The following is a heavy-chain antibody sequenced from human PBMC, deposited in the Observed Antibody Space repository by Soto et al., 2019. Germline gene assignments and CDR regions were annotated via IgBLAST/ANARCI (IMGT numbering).Heavy chain of an antibody. Sequence: ASVKVSCKASGYTFTSYGISWVRQAPGQGLEWMGWISAYNGNTNYAQKLQGRVTMTTDTSTSTAYMELRSLRPDDTAVYYCGRGVDIVEGVAFDIWGQGTMVTVSS. CDR3: GRGVDIVEGVAFDI. CDR1: GYTFTSYG. D-gene: IGHD2-2*03. J-gene: IGHJ3*02. CDR2: ISAYNGNT. V-gene: IGHV1-18*01.